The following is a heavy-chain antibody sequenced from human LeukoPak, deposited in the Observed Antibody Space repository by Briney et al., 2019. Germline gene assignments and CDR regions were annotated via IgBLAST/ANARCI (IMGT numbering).Heavy chain of an antibody. CDR2: IRYDGSNK. D-gene: IGHD6-13*01. Sequence: GGSLRLSCAASGFTFSSYGMHWVRQAPGKGLEWVAFIRYDGSNKYYADSVKGRFTISRDNSKNTLYLQMNSLRAEDTAVYYCANGGQQLNSRVYWGQGTLVTVSS. CDR3: ANGGQQLNSRVY. V-gene: IGHV3-30*02. CDR1: GFTFSSYG. J-gene: IGHJ4*02.